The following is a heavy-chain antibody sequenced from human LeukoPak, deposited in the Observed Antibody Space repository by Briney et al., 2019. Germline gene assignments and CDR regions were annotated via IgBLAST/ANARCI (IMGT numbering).Heavy chain of an antibody. D-gene: IGHD1-26*01. CDR3: ARSGALVGATRHYFDY. CDR2: IYYSGST. Sequence: SETLSLTCTVSGGSISSYYWSWIRQPPGKGLEWIGYIYYSGSTNYNPSLKSRVTISVDTPKNQFSLKLSSVTAADTAVYYCARSGALVGATRHYFDYWGQGTLVTVSS. J-gene: IGHJ4*02. CDR1: GGSISSYY. V-gene: IGHV4-59*08.